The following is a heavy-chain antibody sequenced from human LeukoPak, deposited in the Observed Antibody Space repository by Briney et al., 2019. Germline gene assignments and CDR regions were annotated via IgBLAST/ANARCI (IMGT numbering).Heavy chain of an antibody. CDR1: GFTFSDYY. J-gene: IGHJ4*02. CDR3: ARGPSYGDYVDYLDY. D-gene: IGHD4-17*01. Sequence: PGGTLRLSCAASGFTFSDYYMSWIRQAPGKGLEWVASIKQDETPRYNVDSVKGRFTISRDNAKNSLYLQLNSLRADDTSVYYCARGPSYGDYVDYLDYWGRGTLVTVSS. V-gene: IGHV3-7*01. CDR2: IKQDETPR.